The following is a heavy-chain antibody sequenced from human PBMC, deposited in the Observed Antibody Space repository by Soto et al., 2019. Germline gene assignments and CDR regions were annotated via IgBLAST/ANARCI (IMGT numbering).Heavy chain of an antibody. Sequence: GGTLRLSCAASGFTFRSYSMNWVRQAPGKGLEWVSSISRNSDYIYYADSVKGRFTISRDNAKNSLYLQMNSLRAEDTAAYYCAKELEAAYDYWGQGTLVTVSS. CDR3: AKELEAAYDY. CDR2: ISRNSDYI. J-gene: IGHJ4*02. V-gene: IGHV3-21*01. CDR1: GFTFRSYS.